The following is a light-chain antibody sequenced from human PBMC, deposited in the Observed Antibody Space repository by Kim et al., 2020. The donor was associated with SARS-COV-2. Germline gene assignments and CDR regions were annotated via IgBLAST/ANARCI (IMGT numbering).Light chain of an antibody. CDR2: GRN. J-gene: IGLJ2*01. CDR1: SLRSYY. V-gene: IGLV3-19*01. Sequence: SSELTQDPAVSVALGQTVRITCQGDSLRSYYASWYQQKPGQPPVLVIYGRNNRPSGIPDRFSGSTSGNTASLTITGAQAEDEADYYCKSRDSSGNVVFGGGTKLTVL. CDR3: KSRDSSGNVV.